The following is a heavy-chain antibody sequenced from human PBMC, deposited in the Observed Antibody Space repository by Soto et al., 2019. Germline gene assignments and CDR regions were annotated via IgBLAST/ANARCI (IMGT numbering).Heavy chain of an antibody. Sequence: QITLNESGPTQVKPRQTLTLTCTFSGFSLTTSGVGVGWIRQSPGKAPEWLALIYWDDDRRYSPSLKSRLTIRKDASRNQVVLTMANLVPADTATYNCAHRVLRTVFGLVTTTVSYFDFWGQGTPVAVS. CDR2: IYWDDDR. D-gene: IGHD3-3*01. CDR1: GFSLTTSGVG. V-gene: IGHV2-5*02. J-gene: IGHJ4*02. CDR3: AHRVLRTVFGLVTTTVSYFDF.